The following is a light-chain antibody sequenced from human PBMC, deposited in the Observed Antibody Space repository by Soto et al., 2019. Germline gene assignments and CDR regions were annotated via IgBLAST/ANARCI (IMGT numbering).Light chain of an antibody. Sequence: EIQMKQSPSSLSASIGDTVTITCRASQDISNYLAWYQQTPGKVPKLLIYTASTLQSGVPSRFSGSGSGTDFTLTIGSLQPEDVATYYCQKYNSAPLPFGGGTKVDI. CDR3: QKYNSAPLP. CDR1: QDISNY. V-gene: IGKV1-27*01. CDR2: TAS. J-gene: IGKJ4*01.